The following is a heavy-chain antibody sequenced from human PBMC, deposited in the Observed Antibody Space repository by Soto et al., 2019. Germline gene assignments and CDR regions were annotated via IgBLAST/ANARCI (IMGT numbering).Heavy chain of an antibody. CDR1: GFTFSSYA. CDR3: ARDPGQNNYYYYYMDV. V-gene: IGHV3-64*01. Sequence: GGSLRLSCAASGFTFSSYAMHWVRQAPGKGLEYVSAISSNGGSTYYANSVKGRFTISRDNSKNTLYLQMGSLRAEDMAVYYCARDPGQNNYYYYYMDVWGKGTTVTVSS. CDR2: ISSNGGST. J-gene: IGHJ6*03.